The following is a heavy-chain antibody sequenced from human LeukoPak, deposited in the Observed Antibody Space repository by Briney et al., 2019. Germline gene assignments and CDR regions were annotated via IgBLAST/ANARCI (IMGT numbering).Heavy chain of an antibody. CDR1: GFTFSSYG. CDR2: IRYDGSNK. Sequence: GGSLRLSCAASGFTFSSYGMHWVRQAPGKGLGWVAFIRYDGSNKYYADSVKGRFTISRDNAKNSLYLQMNSLRVEDTAVYYCARDLGNWFDPWGQGTLVTVSS. V-gene: IGHV3-30*02. J-gene: IGHJ5*02. CDR3: ARDLGNWFDP.